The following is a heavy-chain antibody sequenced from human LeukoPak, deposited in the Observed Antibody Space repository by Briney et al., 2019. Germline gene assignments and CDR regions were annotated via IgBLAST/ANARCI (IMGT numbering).Heavy chain of an antibody. J-gene: IGHJ6*02. CDR2: MNPNSGNT. D-gene: IGHD3-9*01. CDR3: ARAGSMYYDILTGYYYCYGMDV. CDR1: GYTFTSYD. Sequence: ASVKVSCKASGYTFTSYDINWVRQATGQGLEWMGWMNPNSGNTGYAQKFQGRVTMTRNTSISTAYMELSSLRSEDTAVYYCARAGSMYYDILTGYYYCYGMDVWGQGTTVTVSS. V-gene: IGHV1-8*01.